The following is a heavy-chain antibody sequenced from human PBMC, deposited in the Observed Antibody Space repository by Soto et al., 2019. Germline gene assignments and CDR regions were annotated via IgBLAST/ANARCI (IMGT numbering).Heavy chain of an antibody. CDR1: GFTFSNYA. J-gene: IGHJ4*02. CDR3: AKDGAAAGTFDY. Sequence: QVQLVESGGGVVQPGTSLRLSCAASGFTFSNYAMQWVRQTPGKGLEWVAVISKDGYTKFYADSVKGRFTISRDNFRNTLYLQMNSLRTEDTAVYYCAKDGAAAGTFDYWGQGTLVTVSS. V-gene: IGHV3-30*18. D-gene: IGHD6-13*01. CDR2: ISKDGYTK.